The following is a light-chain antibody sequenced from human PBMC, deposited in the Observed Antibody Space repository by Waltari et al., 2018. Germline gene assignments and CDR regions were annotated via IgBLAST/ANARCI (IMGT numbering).Light chain of an antibody. V-gene: IGKV1-39*01. CDR3: QQSSSTPKT. CDR2: GAS. J-gene: IGKJ1*01. Sequence: DIQMTQSPSSLSASVGDRVTITCRASQSISTYLNWYQKKPGKAPKFLIYGASSLQSGVPSRFSGSGSGTDFTLIISSLQPEDFATYYCQQSSSTPKTFGQGTKVESK. CDR1: QSISTY.